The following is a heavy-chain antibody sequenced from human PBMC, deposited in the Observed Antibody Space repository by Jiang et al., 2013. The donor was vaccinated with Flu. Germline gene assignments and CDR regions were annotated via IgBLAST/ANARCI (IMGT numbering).Heavy chain of an antibody. J-gene: IGHJ2*01. Sequence: SGAEVKKPGASVKVSCKASGFSFSNSGISWVRQAPGQGLEWMGWISGYNGHTTYAQKFQGRVTMTTDTSTSTVYMELRSLRSDDAAVYFCARSRIVNSGVYWYFDIWGRGTLVAVSS. CDR3: ARSRIVNSGVYWYFDI. D-gene: IGHD1-26*01. CDR2: ISGYNGHT. CDR1: GFSFSNSG. V-gene: IGHV1-18*01.